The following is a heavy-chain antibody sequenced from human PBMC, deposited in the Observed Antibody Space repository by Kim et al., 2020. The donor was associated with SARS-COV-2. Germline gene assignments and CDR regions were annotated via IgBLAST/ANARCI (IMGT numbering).Heavy chain of an antibody. CDR2: IYYSGST. V-gene: IGHV4-31*03. J-gene: IGHJ1*01. D-gene: IGHD2-21*02. CDR3: ARVRSEGAYCGGDCCSAYFQH. Sequence: SETLSLTCTVSGGSISSGGYYWSWIRQHPGKGLEWFGYIYYSGSTYYNPSLKSRVTISVDTSKNQFSLKLSSVPAADTAGYYCARVRSEGAYCGGDCCSAYFQHWGPGTPVTVSS. CDR1: GGSISSGGYY.